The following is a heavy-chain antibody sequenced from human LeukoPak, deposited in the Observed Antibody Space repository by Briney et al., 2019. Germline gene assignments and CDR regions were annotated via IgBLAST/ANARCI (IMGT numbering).Heavy chain of an antibody. J-gene: IGHJ6*02. D-gene: IGHD6-13*01. V-gene: IGHV1-69*04. CDR1: GGTFSSYA. CDR2: IIPILGIA. CDR3: ARDWQQQLGSYGMDV. Sequence: SVKVSCKASGGTFSSYAISRVRQAPGQGLEWMGRIIPILGIANYAQKFQGRVTITADKSTSTAYMELSSLRSEDTAVYYCARDWQQQLGSYGMDVWGQGTTVTVSS.